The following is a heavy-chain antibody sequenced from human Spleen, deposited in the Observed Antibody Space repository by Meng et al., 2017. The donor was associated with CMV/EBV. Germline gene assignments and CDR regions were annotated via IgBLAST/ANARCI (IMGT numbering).Heavy chain of an antibody. V-gene: IGHV3-30*02. CDR1: GFTFSSYG. D-gene: IGHD6-6*01. J-gene: IGHJ6*02. CDR2: IRYDGSNK. Sequence: GESLKISCAASGFTFSSYGMHWVRQAPGKGLEWVAFIRYDGSNKYYADSVKGRFTISRDNSKNTLYLQMNSLRAEDTAVYYCAKVHRARIAARQVVRGGKSNYGMDVWGQGTTVTVSS. CDR3: AKVHRARIAARQVVRGGKSNYGMDV.